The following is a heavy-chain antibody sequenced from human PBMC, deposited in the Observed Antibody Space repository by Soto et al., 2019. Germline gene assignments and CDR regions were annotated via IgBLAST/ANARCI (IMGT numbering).Heavy chain of an antibody. J-gene: IGHJ3*02. Sequence: ASVKVSCKASGYTFTGNYMHWLRQAPGQGFEWMGWINPNSGGTNYAQKFQGWVTMTRDTSISTAYMELSRMRSDDTAVYYCGRESRRMAAADVYAFDIWDQGTMVTVSS. CDR1: GYTFTGNY. V-gene: IGHV1-2*04. D-gene: IGHD6-13*01. CDR3: GRESRRMAAADVYAFDI. CDR2: INPNSGGT.